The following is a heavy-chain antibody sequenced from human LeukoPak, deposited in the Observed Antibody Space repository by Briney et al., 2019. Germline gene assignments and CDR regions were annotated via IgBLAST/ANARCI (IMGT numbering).Heavy chain of an antibody. CDR3: ARAQPPYYYDSSYAFDI. J-gene: IGHJ3*02. CDR2: IYYSGST. Sequence: TSETLSLTCTVSGGSISSYYWSWIRQPPGKGLEWIGYIYYSGSTNYNPSLKSRVTISVDTSKNQFSLKLSSVTAADTAVYYCARAQPPYYYDSSYAFDIWGQGTMVTVSS. CDR1: GGSISSYY. V-gene: IGHV4-59*01. D-gene: IGHD3-22*01.